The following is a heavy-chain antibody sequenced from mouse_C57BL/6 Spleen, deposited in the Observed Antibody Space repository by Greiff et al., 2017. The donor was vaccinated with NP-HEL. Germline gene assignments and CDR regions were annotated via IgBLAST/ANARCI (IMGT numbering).Heavy chain of an antibody. CDR1: GYTFTSYW. J-gene: IGHJ3*01. V-gene: IGHV1-7*01. CDR3: ANITTEPLAY. CDR2: INPSSGYT. Sequence: VQLQQSGAELAKPGASVKLSCKASGYTFTSYWMHWVKQRPGQGLEWIGYINPSSGYTTYNQKFKDKATLTADKSSSTAYMQLGSLTYEDSAVYYCANITTEPLAYWGQGTLVTVSA. D-gene: IGHD1-2*01.